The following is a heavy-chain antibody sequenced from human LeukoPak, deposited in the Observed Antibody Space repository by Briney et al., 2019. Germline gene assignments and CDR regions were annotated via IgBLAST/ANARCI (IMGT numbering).Heavy chain of an antibody. CDR2: IYYSGST. D-gene: IGHD4-11*01. Sequence: PSETLSLTCSVSGGSISSYYWSWLRQPPGKALEWIGYIYYSGSTNYNPSLKSRVTISVDTSKNQFSLKLSSVTAADTAVYYCARATVTTPSFDYWGQGTLVTVSS. J-gene: IGHJ4*02. CDR3: ARATVTTPSFDY. V-gene: IGHV4-59*01. CDR1: GGSISSYY.